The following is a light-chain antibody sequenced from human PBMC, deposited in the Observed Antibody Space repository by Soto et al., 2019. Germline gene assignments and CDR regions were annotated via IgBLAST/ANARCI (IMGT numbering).Light chain of an antibody. CDR1: QSISIY. J-gene: IGKJ1*01. CDR2: TAS. CDR3: QQSYSRPRT. V-gene: IGKV1-39*01. Sequence: DIPMTQYQSSLSASVGDIVTITCRASQSISIYVNWYQQKPGKAPNLLIYTASSLESGVPSRFSGSGSGTDFTLTITSLQPEDFATYFCQQSYSRPRTFGQGTKVDI.